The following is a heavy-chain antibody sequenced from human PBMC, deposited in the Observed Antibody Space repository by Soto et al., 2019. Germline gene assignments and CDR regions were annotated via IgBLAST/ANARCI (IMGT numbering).Heavy chain of an antibody. CDR1: GFTFSSYA. CDR3: AKADGDYVPSWFDT. CDR2: ISGSGGST. V-gene: IGHV3-23*01. D-gene: IGHD4-17*01. J-gene: IGHJ5*02. Sequence: GGSLRLSSSASGFTFSSYAMSWVRQAPGKGLEWVSAISGSGGSTYYADSVKGRFTISRDNSKNTLYLQMNSLRAEDTAVYYCAKADGDYVPSWFDTWGQGTLVTVSS.